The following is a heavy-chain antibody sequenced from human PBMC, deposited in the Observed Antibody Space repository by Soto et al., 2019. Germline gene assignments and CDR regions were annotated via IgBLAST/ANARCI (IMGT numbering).Heavy chain of an antibody. J-gene: IGHJ5*02. Sequence: EVQLVESGGGLVQPGRSLRLSCAASGFSFDGYAMNWVRQPPGKGLEWVSGISWNSGNIDYADSVKGRFTISRDNAKNSLYLQMNSLRAGDTALYYCVKASTYSSSQGWFDPWGQGTMVTVSS. CDR2: ISWNSGNI. CDR3: VKASTYSSSQGWFDP. D-gene: IGHD6-6*01. V-gene: IGHV3-9*01. CDR1: GFSFDGYA.